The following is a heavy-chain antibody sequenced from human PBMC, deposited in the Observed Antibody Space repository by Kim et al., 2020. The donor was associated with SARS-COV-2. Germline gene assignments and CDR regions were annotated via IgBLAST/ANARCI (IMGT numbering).Heavy chain of an antibody. D-gene: IGHD3-10*01. V-gene: IGHV4-39*01. CDR1: GGSISSSSYY. J-gene: IGHJ4*02. CDR3: ARQGASYYGSGNRLFRFDY. CDR2: IYYSGST. Sequence: SETLSLTCTVSGGSISSSSYYWGWIRQPPGKGLEWIGSIYYSGSTYYNPSLKSRVTISVDTSKNQFSLKLSSVTAADTAVYYCARQGASYYGSGNRLFRFDYWGQGTLVTVSS.